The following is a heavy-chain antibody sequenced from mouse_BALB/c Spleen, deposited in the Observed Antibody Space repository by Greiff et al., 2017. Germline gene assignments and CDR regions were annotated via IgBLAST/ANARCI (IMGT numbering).Heavy chain of an antibody. CDR3: VREDYDCPFAY. Sequence: VKLMESGPGLVAPSQSLSITCTVSGFSLTSYDISWIRQPPGKGLEWLGVIWTGGGTNYNSAFMSRLSIGKDNSKSQVFLIMNSLQTDDTAIYYCVREDYDCPFAYWGQGTLVTVSA. D-gene: IGHD2-4*01. J-gene: IGHJ3*01. CDR1: GFSLTSYD. V-gene: IGHV2-9-2*01. CDR2: IWTGGGT.